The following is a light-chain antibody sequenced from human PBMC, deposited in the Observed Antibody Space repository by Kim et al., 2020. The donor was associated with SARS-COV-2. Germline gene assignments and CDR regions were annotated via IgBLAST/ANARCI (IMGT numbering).Light chain of an antibody. CDR1: SSDVGAYDY. J-gene: IGLJ1*01. V-gene: IGLV2-8*01. CDR3: SSFGGNDNFV. Sequence: GQSVTISGTGTSSDVGAYDYVSWYQQHPGKAPKLLIFEVNKRLSGVPDRFSASKSGNTASLTVSGLQPEDEADYYCSSFGGNDNFVFGSGTKVTVL. CDR2: EVN.